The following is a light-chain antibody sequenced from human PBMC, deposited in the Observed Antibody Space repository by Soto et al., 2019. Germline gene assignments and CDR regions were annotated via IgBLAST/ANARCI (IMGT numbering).Light chain of an antibody. Sequence: QSALTQPASVSGSPGQSITISCTGTSGDVGGYNFVSWYQQHPGEGPKLIIYEVTNRPSGVSDRLSGSKSGYTASLTISGLQADDEGDYYCSSYSSKSTPVFGGGTKLTVL. CDR3: SSYSSKSTPV. J-gene: IGLJ3*02. CDR1: SGDVGGYNF. CDR2: EVT. V-gene: IGLV2-14*01.